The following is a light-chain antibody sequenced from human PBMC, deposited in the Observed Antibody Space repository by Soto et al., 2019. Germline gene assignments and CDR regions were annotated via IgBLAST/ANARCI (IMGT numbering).Light chain of an antibody. CDR3: QQYNNWPRT. V-gene: IGKV3-15*01. CDR1: QSVGST. CDR2: AAS. J-gene: IGKJ2*01. Sequence: EIVMTQSPATLSVSPGERATLSCRASQSVGSTLAWYQHKPGQAPRLLIHAASTRDTGVPARFRGSGYGTEFTLTISSLQSEDFAVYYCQQYNNWPRTFGQGTRLEIK.